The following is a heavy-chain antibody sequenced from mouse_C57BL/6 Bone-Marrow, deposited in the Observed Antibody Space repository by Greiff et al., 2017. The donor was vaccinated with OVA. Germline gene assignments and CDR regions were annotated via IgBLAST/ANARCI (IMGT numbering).Heavy chain of an antibody. CDR3: ARSEGRRYFDV. Sequence: QVQLQQSGAELVMPGASVKLSCKASGYTFTSYWMHWVKQRPGQGLEWIGEIDPSDSYTNYNQKFKGKSTLTVDKSSSTAYMQLSSLTSEDSAVYYCARSEGRRYFDVWGTGTTVTVSS. J-gene: IGHJ1*03. CDR1: GYTFTSYW. CDR2: IDPSDSYT. V-gene: IGHV1-69*01. D-gene: IGHD1-2*01.